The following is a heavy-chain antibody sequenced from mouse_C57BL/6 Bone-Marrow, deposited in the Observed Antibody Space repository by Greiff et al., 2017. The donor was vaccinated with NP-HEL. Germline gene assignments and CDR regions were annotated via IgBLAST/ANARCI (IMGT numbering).Heavy chain of an antibody. V-gene: IGHV14-1*01. Sequence: EVQLQQSGAELVRPGASVKLSCTASGFNIKDYYMHWVKQRPEQGLEWIGRIDPEDGDTEYTPKFQGKATMTADTSSNTAYLQLSSLTSEDTAVYYCTTKYYYGSSPRYCAMDYWGQGTSVTVSS. CDR2: IDPEDGDT. CDR3: TTKYYYGSSPRYCAMDY. D-gene: IGHD1-1*01. J-gene: IGHJ4*01. CDR1: GFNIKDYY.